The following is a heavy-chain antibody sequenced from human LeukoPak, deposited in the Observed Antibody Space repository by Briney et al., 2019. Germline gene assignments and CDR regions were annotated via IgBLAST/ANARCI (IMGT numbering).Heavy chain of an antibody. V-gene: IGHV4-31*03. Sequence: SQTLSLTRTVSGGSISSGGYYWSWIRQHPGKGLEWIGYIYYSGSTYYNPSLKSRVTISVDTSKNQFSLKLSSVTAADTAVYYCARGQGEFFSYYFDYWGQGTLVTVSS. CDR2: IYYSGST. CDR3: ARGQGEFFSYYFDY. CDR1: GGSISSGGYY. J-gene: IGHJ4*02. D-gene: IGHD3-16*01.